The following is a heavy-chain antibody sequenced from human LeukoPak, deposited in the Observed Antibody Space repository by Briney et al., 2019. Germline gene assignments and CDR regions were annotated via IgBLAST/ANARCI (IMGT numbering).Heavy chain of an antibody. CDR1: GFTVSSNY. CDR2: LYSGGNT. V-gene: IGHV3-66*01. Sequence: GGSLRHSCAASGFTVSSNYMSWVRQTPGKGLAWVSVLYSGGNTYYADSVKGRFTISRDNSKNMLFLQMNSLRAEDTAVYYCARVGRGDTYGYVDYWGQGTLVTVSS. D-gene: IGHD5-18*01. J-gene: IGHJ4*02. CDR3: ARVGRGDTYGYVDY.